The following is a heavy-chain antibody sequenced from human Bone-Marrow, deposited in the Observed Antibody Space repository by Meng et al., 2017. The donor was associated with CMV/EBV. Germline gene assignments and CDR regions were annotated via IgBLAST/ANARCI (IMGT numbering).Heavy chain of an antibody. CDR2: IYYSGST. CDR1: GGSVSSGSYY. D-gene: IGHD3-22*01. CDR3: ARALEYMILAFDI. Sequence: SETLSLTCTVSGGSVSSGSYYWSWIRQPPGKGLEWIAYIYYSGSTNYNPSLKDRVTISVDTSKNQFSLKLSSVTAADTAVYYCARALEYMILAFDIWGQGTMVTVSS. J-gene: IGHJ3*02. V-gene: IGHV4-61*01.